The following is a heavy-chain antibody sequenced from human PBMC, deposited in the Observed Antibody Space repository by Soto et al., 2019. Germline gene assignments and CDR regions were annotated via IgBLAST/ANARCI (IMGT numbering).Heavy chain of an antibody. CDR3: ARRWGPTFDF. CDR1: GGSISSYY. Sequence: SETLSLTCTVSGGSISSYYWSWIRQPPGRGLEWIGYIYYSGSTNYNPSLKSRVTISVDTSKNQFSLKLSSVTAADTAVYYCARRWGPTFDFWGQGTLVTVSS. D-gene: IGHD1-26*01. CDR2: IYYSGST. J-gene: IGHJ4*02. V-gene: IGHV4-59*01.